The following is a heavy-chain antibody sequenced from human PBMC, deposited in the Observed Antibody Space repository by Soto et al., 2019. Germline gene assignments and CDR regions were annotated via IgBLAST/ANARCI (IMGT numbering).Heavy chain of an antibody. CDR1: GGSFSGYY. D-gene: IGHD3-10*02. CDR2: INHSGST. CDR3: ATSYDYYVHHAFDI. V-gene: IGHV4-34*01. Sequence: QVQLQQWGAGLLKPSETLSLTCAVYGGSFSGYYWSWIRQPPGKGLEWIGEINHSGSTNYNPSLKSRVTISVDTSKNQFSLKLSFVTAADTAVYYCATSYDYYVHHAFDIWGQGTMVTVSS. J-gene: IGHJ3*02.